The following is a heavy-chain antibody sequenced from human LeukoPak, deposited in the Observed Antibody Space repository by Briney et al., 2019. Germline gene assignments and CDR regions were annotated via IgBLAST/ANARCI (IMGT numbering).Heavy chain of an antibody. CDR3: ARKIWGTFKD. J-gene: IGHJ4*02. Sequence: GGSLRLSCAASGFTFSSYAMYWVRQAPGKGLEWVTFISYDGSSKYYADSVKGRFTISRDNSKNTLFLQMNSLRDEDTAVYYCARKIWGTFKDWGQGTLVTVSS. V-gene: IGHV3-30-3*01. D-gene: IGHD3-16*01. CDR1: GFTFSSYA. CDR2: ISYDGSSK.